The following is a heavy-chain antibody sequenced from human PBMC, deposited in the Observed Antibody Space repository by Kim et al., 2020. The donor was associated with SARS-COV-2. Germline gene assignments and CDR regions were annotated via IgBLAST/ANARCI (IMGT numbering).Heavy chain of an antibody. V-gene: IGHV3-53*01. CDR2: IYSGGST. CDR1: GFTVSSNY. Sequence: GGSLRLSCAASGFTVSSNYMSWVRQAPGKGLEWVSVIYSGGSTYYADSVKGRFTISRDNSKNTLYLQMNSLRAEDTAVYYCAREKAVPAAIEGRWYFDLWGRGTLVTVSS. D-gene: IGHD2-2*01. CDR3: AREKAVPAAIEGRWYFDL. J-gene: IGHJ2*01.